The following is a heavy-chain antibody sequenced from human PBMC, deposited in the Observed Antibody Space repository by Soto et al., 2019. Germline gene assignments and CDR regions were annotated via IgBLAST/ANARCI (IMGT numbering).Heavy chain of an antibody. V-gene: IGHV3-30*18. CDR2: SSYDGSKI. CDR3: AKEMLGHCTSSRCYPLVDV. Sequence: XGSLRLSCLASGVSPSLCGIHWVRQAPGKGLEWVAASSYDGSKIYSIDAVRGRVTISRETSRNTLYLQMSSLRAEDTAVYYCAKEMLGHCTSSRCYPLVDVWGRGNTVTVSS. CDR1: GVSPSLCG. J-gene: IGHJ6*02. D-gene: IGHD2-2*01.